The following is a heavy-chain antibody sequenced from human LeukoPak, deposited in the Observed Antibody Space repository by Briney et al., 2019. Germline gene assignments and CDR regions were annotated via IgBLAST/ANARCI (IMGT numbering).Heavy chain of an antibody. V-gene: IGHV4-39*01. CDR2: IYFSGST. Sequence: SETLSLTCTVSGASMSGRSDYWVWIRQPPGKPLEWIGSIYFSGSTHYSPSLKSRLTISVDTPKKQFSLKLTSVTAEDTAVYYCARGGPLDYWGQGTLVTVSS. CDR3: ARGGPLDY. CDR1: GASMSGRSDY. J-gene: IGHJ4*02.